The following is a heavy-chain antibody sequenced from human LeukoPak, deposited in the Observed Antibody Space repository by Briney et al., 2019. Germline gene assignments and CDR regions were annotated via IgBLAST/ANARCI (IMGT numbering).Heavy chain of an antibody. Sequence: PGGSLRLSCAASGFTYSHARLGWVRQAPGKGLEWVGLIKSRIAGGTTDYAAPVKGRFTISRDDSKHTLYLQMNSLKSEDTAVYYCTTGYWHSEFDYWGQGTLVTVSS. CDR3: TTGYWHSEFDY. V-gene: IGHV3-15*01. CDR1: GFTYSHAR. CDR2: IKSRIAGGTT. D-gene: IGHD2-8*02. J-gene: IGHJ4*02.